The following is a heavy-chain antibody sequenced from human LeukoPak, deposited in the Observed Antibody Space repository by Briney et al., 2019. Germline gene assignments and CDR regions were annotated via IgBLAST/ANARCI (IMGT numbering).Heavy chain of an antibody. CDR1: GFTVSNNY. V-gene: IGHV3-53*01. Sequence: PGGSLRLSCAASGFTVSNNYMNWVRQAPGKGLEWVSIIYRGGTTYYADSVRGRFTISRDSSKNTLYLQMTSLRAEDTAVYYCAKDCRRITIFGVATDAFDIWGQGTMVTVSS. D-gene: IGHD3-3*01. CDR2: IYRGGTT. CDR3: AKDCRRITIFGVATDAFDI. J-gene: IGHJ3*02.